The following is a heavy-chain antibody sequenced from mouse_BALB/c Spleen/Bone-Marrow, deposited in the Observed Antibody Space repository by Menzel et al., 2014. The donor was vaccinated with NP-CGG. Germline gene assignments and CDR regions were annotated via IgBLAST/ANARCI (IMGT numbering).Heavy chain of an antibody. CDR3: ARLGYYGGFAY. Sequence: EVKLMESGGGLVQPGGSLKLSCAASGFDFSRYWMGWVRQAPGKGLGWIGEINPDSTTINYTPSLKYKFIISRDNAKNTLSLQMSNVRSEDTALYYCARLGYYGGFAYWGQGTLVTVSA. J-gene: IGHJ3*01. D-gene: IGHD2-3*01. CDR1: GFDFSRYW. V-gene: IGHV4-1*02. CDR2: INPDSTTI.